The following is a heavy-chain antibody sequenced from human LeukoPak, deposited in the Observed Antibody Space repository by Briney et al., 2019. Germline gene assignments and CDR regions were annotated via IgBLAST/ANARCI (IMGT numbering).Heavy chain of an antibody. J-gene: IGHJ3*02. V-gene: IGHV4-59*01. D-gene: IGHD2/OR15-2a*01. CDR1: GGSISRYY. CDR3: ARDIVYGDAFDI. CDR2: IYYSGST. Sequence: SETLSLTCTVSGGSISRYYWSWIRQPPGKGLEWIGYIYYSGSTNYNPSLESRVTISVDTSKNQFSLKLSSVTAADTAVYYCARDIVYGDAFDIWGQGTMVTVSS.